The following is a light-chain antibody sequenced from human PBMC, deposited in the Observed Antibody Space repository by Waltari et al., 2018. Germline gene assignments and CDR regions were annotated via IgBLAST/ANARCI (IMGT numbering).Light chain of an antibody. Sequence: QSALTQPASVSGSPGQSITISCSGTDSDVGAYDFFSWYHQHPGKAPHLIIYEVSNRPSGISNRFSASKSGNTASLTISGLQAEDEADYYCSSYTTSSAPGVFGTGTRVTVL. J-gene: IGLJ1*01. CDR2: EVS. CDR3: SSYTTSSAPGV. CDR1: DSDVGAYDF. V-gene: IGLV2-14*01.